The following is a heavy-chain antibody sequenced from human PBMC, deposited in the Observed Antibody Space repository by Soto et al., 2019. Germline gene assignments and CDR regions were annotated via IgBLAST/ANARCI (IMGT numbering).Heavy chain of an antibody. D-gene: IGHD6-19*01. J-gene: IGHJ4*02. CDR3: ARDYSSGWYDRDYYFDY. CDR2: INPNSGGT. CDR1: GYTFTGYY. Sequence: SVKVSCKASGYTFTGYYMHWVRQAPGQGLEWIGWINPNSGGTNYAQKFQGWVTMTRDTSISTAYMELSRLRSDDTAVYYCARDYSSGWYDRDYYFDYWGQGTLVTVSS. V-gene: IGHV1-2*04.